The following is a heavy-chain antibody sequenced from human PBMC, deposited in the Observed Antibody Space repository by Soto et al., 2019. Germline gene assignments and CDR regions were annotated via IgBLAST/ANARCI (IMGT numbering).Heavy chain of an antibody. D-gene: IGHD3-10*01. CDR3: AKGRGQKWNFDY. Sequence: EVQLLESGGGSVQPGGSLRLSCAASGFTFSSYAMHWVRRPPGKGLEWVSSISGSGGTAYYADSVKGRFSISRDSLVNTLYLQMNRLRAEDTAVYYCAKGRGQKWNFDYWGQGTLVTVSP. CDR1: GFTFSSYA. V-gene: IGHV3-23*01. CDR2: ISGSGGTA. J-gene: IGHJ4*02.